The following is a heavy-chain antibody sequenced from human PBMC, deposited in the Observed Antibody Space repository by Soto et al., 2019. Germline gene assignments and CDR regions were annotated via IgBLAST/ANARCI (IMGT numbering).Heavy chain of an antibody. D-gene: IGHD3-22*01. Sequence: QVQLVQSGAEVKKPGASVKVSCKASGYTFTGYYMHWVRQAPGQGLEWMGWINPNSGGTNYAQKFQGRVTMTRDTSINTGYMELERLRTDETAVYYCARESSGGPDAFDIWGQGTMVTVSS. J-gene: IGHJ3*02. CDR3: ARESSGGPDAFDI. V-gene: IGHV1-2*02. CDR1: GYTFTGYY. CDR2: INPNSGGT.